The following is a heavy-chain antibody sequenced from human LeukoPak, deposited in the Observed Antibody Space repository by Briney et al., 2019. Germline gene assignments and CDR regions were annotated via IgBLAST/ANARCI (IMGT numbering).Heavy chain of an antibody. Sequence: GRYLRLYCAASGFTFSSYAMHWVRQAPGNGLEGGAVISYDGSNKYYADSVKGRFTISRDNSKNTLYLQMNSLRAEDTAVYYCARAVDSRYGMDVWGKGTTVTVSS. CDR2: ISYDGSNK. V-gene: IGHV3-30*04. CDR1: GFTFSSYA. J-gene: IGHJ6*04. D-gene: IGHD5-12*01. CDR3: ARAVDSRYGMDV.